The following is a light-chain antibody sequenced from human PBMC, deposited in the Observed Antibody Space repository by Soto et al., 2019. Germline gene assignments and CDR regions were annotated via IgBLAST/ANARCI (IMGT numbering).Light chain of an antibody. V-gene: IGLV2-8*01. Sequence: QSALTQPPSASGSLGQSVTISCTGTSSDVGGYNFVSWYQQYPGKAPKLIIYEVNKRPSGVPDRFSGSKSGNTASLTVSGLQAEDEADYFCSSYGGSNNLVFGGETK. CDR2: EVN. CDR3: SSYGGSNNLV. J-gene: IGLJ3*02. CDR1: SSDVGGYNF.